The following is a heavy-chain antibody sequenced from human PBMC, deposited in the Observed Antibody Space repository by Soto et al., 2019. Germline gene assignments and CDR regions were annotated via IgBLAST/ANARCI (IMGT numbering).Heavy chain of an antibody. CDR3: AVLLWFGESPGWFDS. V-gene: IGHV4-59*01. D-gene: IGHD3-10*01. CDR1: GGSFRGFY. CDR2: IYYSGST. J-gene: IGHJ5*01. Sequence: SETLSLTCAVSGGSFRGFYWTWIRQSPGKGLEWIGYIYYSGSTNYNPSLKSRVTISVDTSKNQFSLKLSSVTAADTAVYYCAVLLWFGESPGWFDSWGQGTLVIGSS.